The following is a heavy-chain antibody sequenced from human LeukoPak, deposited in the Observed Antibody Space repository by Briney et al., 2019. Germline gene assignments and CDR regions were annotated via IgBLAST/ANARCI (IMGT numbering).Heavy chain of an antibody. J-gene: IGHJ4*02. Sequence: VASVKVSCKASGYIFTSYGISWVRQAPGQGLEWMGWISAYNGNTNYAQKLQGRVTMTTDTSTSTAYMELRSLRSDDTAVYYCARDLYSRGDTAMSLDYWGQGTLVTVSS. CDR1: GYIFTSYG. V-gene: IGHV1-18*01. CDR2: ISAYNGNT. D-gene: IGHD5-18*01. CDR3: ARDLYSRGDTAMSLDY.